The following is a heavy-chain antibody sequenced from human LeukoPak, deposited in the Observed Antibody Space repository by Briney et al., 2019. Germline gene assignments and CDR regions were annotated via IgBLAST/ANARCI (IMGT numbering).Heavy chain of an antibody. CDR2: IYYSGST. V-gene: IGHV4-59*01. CDR3: ARGAPRYCSGGSCARSFDP. J-gene: IGHJ5*02. Sequence: SETLSLTCTVSGGSISSYYWSWIRQPPGKGLEWIGYIYYSGSTNYNPSLKSRVTISVVTSKNQFSLKLSSVTAADTAVYYCARGAPRYCSGGSCARSFDPWGQGTLVTVSS. D-gene: IGHD2-15*01. CDR1: GGSISSYY.